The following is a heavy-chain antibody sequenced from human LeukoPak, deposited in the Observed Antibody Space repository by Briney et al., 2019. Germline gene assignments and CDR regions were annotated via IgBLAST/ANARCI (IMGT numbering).Heavy chain of an antibody. V-gene: IGHV3-48*01. D-gene: IGHD2-15*01. J-gene: IGHJ5*02. CDR3: ARAGYCSGGSCVLNWFDP. CDR2: ISSSSSTI. Sequence: PGGSLRLSCAASGFTFSSYSMNWVRQAPGKGPEWVSYISSSSSTIYYADSVKGRFTISRDNAKNSLYLQINSLRAEDTAVYYCARAGYCSGGSCVLNWFDPWGQGTLVTVSS. CDR1: GFTFSSYS.